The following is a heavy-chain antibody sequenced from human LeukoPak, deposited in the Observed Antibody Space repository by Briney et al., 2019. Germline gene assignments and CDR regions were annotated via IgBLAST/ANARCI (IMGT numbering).Heavy chain of an antibody. CDR1: GFTFTNHD. Sequence: PGGSLRLSCAASGFTFTNHDMHWVRHAAGRGLEWVSAIGSGGRRTYYADSVRGRFTISRDNSKSTLSLQMNSLRAEDTAVYYCARVWLRSTLDYWGQGTLVTVSS. J-gene: IGHJ4*02. V-gene: IGHV3-NL1*01. D-gene: IGHD5-12*01. CDR2: IGSGGRRT. CDR3: ARVWLRSTLDY.